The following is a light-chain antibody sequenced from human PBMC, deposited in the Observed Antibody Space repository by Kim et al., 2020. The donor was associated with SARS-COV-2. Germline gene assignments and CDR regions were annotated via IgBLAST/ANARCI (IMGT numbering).Light chain of an antibody. CDR2: YKSDSNK. J-gene: IGLJ3*02. CDR1: SGNNVNTYN. Sequence: FTCTLRSGNNVNTYNIYWYQQKTGSLPRYLLRYKSDSNKQQASGVPSRFSGSKDASTNAGLLFISGLQSEDGADYYCAIWYSNSWVFGGGNQLTVL. V-gene: IGLV5-39*01. CDR3: AIWYSNSWV.